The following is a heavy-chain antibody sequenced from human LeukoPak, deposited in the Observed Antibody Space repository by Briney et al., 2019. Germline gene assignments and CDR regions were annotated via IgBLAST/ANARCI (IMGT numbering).Heavy chain of an antibody. V-gene: IGHV3-30*03. J-gene: IGHJ4*02. CDR1: GFIFSGYG. CDR3: ARVGEFDY. Sequence: GGSLRLSCAASGFIFSGYGMHWVRQAPGKGLEWVALMSHDGNYKHYADSVKGRFTISRDNAKNSLYLQMNSLRDEDTAVYYCARVGEFDYWGQGTQVTVSS. D-gene: IGHD3-10*01. CDR2: MSHDGNYK.